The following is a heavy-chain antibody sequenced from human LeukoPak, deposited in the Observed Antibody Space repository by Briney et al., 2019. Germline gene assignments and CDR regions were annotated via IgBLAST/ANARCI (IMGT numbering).Heavy chain of an antibody. V-gene: IGHV2-70*11. Sequence: SGPTLVNPTQTLTLTCTFSGFSLSTSGMCVSWVRQPPGKALEWLARIDWDDDKYYSTSLKTRLTISKDTSKNQVVLTMTNMDPVDTATYYCARALNHYGEEWGNWFDPWGQGTLVTVSS. D-gene: IGHD4-17*01. CDR2: IDWDDDK. CDR3: ARALNHYGEEWGNWFDP. CDR1: GFSLSTSGMC. J-gene: IGHJ5*02.